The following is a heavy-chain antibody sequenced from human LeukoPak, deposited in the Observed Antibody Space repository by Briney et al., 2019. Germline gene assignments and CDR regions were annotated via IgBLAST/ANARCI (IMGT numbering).Heavy chain of an antibody. CDR2: NNGGGTT. V-gene: IGHV3-53*01. Sequence: PGGSLRLSCEASGFSVSSYYMSWVRQAPGKGLEWVSVNNGGGTTYYADSVKGRFTISRDNSKNTLYFQMNSLRAEDTAVYYCARVALYALDIWGQGTMVTVSS. CDR1: GFSVSSYY. D-gene: IGHD3-16*01. CDR3: ARVALYALDI. J-gene: IGHJ3*02.